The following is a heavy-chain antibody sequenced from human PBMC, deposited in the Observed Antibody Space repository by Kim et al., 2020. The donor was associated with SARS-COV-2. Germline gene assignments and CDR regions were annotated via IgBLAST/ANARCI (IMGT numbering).Heavy chain of an antibody. CDR3: AHRSAIAVAGNFDY. J-gene: IGHJ4*02. CDR1: GFSLSTSGVG. V-gene: IGHV2-5*02. Sequence: SGPTLVNPTQTLTLTCTFSGFSLSTSGVGVGWIRQPPGKALEWLALIYWDDDKRYSPSLKSRLTITKDTSKNQVVLTMTNMDPVDTATYYCAHRSAIAVAGNFDYWGQGTLVTVSS. CDR2: IYWDDDK. D-gene: IGHD6-19*01.